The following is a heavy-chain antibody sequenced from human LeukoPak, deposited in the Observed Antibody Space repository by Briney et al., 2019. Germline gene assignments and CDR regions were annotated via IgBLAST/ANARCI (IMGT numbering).Heavy chain of an antibody. Sequence: SETLSLTCTVSGDSINSLDLWSWVRQPPGKGLEWIGSICDSGSTYYNPSLKSRVTISVDTSKNQFSLKLNSVTAADTAVYYCARHYGPWGQGTLVTVSS. V-gene: IGHV4-39*01. D-gene: IGHD3-10*01. CDR2: ICDSGST. CDR3: ARHYGP. J-gene: IGHJ5*02. CDR1: GDSINSLDL.